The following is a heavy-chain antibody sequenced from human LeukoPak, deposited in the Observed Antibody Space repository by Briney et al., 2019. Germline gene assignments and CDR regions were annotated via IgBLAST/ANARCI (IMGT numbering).Heavy chain of an antibody. V-gene: IGHV3-30-3*01. D-gene: IGHD1-26*01. CDR1: GFTFSSYA. J-gene: IGHJ3*02. Sequence: PGGSLRLSCAASGFTFSSYAMHWVRQAPGKGLEWVAVISYDGSNKYYADSVKGRFTISRDNSKNTLYLQMNSLRAEDTAVYYCARTPTYRDAFDIWGQGTMVTVSS. CDR2: ISYDGSNK. CDR3: ARTPTYRDAFDI.